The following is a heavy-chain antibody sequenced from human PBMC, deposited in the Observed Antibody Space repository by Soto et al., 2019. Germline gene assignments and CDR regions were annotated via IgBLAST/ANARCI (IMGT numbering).Heavy chain of an antibody. J-gene: IGHJ6*02. V-gene: IGHV3-21*01. CDR2: ISSSSSYI. Sequence: SLRLSFAHSGYSLYTFGMRSVRDAPCPRLQWVSSISSSSSYIYYADSVKGRFTISRENAKNSLHLQMNSLRAEETAVYHRARAFAAATIVYYYYGMDVWGQGTTVRDSS. D-gene: IGHD5-12*01. CDR3: ARAFAAATIVYYYYGMDV. CDR1: GYSLYTFG.